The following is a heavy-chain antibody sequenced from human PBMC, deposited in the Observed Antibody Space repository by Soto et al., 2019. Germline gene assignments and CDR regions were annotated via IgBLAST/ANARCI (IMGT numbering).Heavy chain of an antibody. CDR2: IMPIFRAP. V-gene: IGHV1-69*12. CDR1: GGAFSDYA. J-gene: IGHJ6*02. D-gene: IGHD2-15*01. CDR3: ASWLKGPDIGNYYYGMDV. Sequence: QVQLVQSGAEVKKPGSSVKVSCKASGGAFSDYAFSWVRQAPGQGLEWLGGIMPIFRAPDYAQKSQGRVTITADEFTRTAYMEMNSLRSEDTAVYYCASWLKGPDIGNYYYGMDVWGQGTTVTVS.